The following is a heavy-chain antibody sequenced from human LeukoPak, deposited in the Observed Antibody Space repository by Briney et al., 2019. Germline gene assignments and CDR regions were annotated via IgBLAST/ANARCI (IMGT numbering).Heavy chain of an antibody. CDR3: ARGLMGAGSSGAFDI. J-gene: IGHJ3*02. CDR2: INHSGST. V-gene: IGHV4-34*01. D-gene: IGHD1-26*01. Sequence: SETLSLTRAVYGGSFSGYYWNWIPQPPGKGLEWIGEINHSGSTNYISSLKSRVTISIDTSKNQFSLKMSSVTAADTAVYYCARGLMGAGSSGAFDIWGQGTLVTVSS. CDR1: GGSFSGYY.